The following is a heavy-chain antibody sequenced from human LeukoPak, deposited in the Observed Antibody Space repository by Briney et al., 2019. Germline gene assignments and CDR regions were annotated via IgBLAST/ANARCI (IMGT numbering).Heavy chain of an antibody. D-gene: IGHD1-26*01. CDR2: ISYDGSNK. Sequence: AGGSLRLSCAASGFTFSSYGIHWVRQAPGKGLEWVAVISYDGSNKYYADSVKGRFTISRDNSKNTLYLQMNSLRAEDTAVYYCGGSGSYFKGGAFDIWGQGTMVTVSS. V-gene: IGHV3-30*03. CDR1: GFTFSSYG. J-gene: IGHJ3*02. CDR3: GGSGSYFKGGAFDI.